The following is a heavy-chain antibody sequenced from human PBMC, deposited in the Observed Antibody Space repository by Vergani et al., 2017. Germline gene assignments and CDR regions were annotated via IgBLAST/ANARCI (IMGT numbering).Heavy chain of an antibody. D-gene: IGHD6-13*01. CDR2: IIPILGIA. V-gene: IGHV1-69*02. CDR1: GGTFSSYT. Sequence: QVQLVQSGAEVKKPGSSVKVSCKASGGTFSSYTISWVRQAPRQGLEWMGRIIPILGIANYAQKFQGRVTITADKSTSTAYMELSSLRSEDTAVYYCARAAAAVPGRFDPWGQGTLVTVSS. CDR3: ARAAAAVPGRFDP. J-gene: IGHJ5*02.